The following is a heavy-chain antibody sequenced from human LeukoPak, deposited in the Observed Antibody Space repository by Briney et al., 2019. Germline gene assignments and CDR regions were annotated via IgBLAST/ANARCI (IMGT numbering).Heavy chain of an antibody. D-gene: IGHD5-18*01. V-gene: IGHV3-20*04. J-gene: IGHJ4*02. CDR2: INGNGGSA. CDR1: GFTFDDYG. Sequence: PGGSLRLSCAASGFTFDDYGMSWVRQAPGKGLEWVSGINGNGGSAVYADSLKGRFTISRDNAKNSLYLQMNSLRVEDTALYYCARSIYGVYSFGPPFDYWGQGTLVTVSS. CDR3: ARSIYGVYSFGPPFDY.